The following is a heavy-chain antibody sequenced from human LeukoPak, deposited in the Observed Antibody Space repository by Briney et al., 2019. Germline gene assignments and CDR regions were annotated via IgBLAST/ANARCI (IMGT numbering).Heavy chain of an antibody. J-gene: IGHJ3*02. Sequence: GGSLRLSCAASGFTFSSYAMTWVRQAPGKGLEWVSGITGSGGYTYYADSVKGRFTISRDNSKNTLYLQMSSLRAEDTAVYYCTTFPSGFDIWGQGTMVTVSS. D-gene: IGHD3-3*01. CDR2: ITGSGGYT. CDR3: TTFPSGFDI. V-gene: IGHV3-23*01. CDR1: GFTFSSYA.